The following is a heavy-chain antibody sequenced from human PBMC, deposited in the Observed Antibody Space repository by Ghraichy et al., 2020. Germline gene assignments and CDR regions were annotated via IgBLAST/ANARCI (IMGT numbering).Heavy chain of an antibody. CDR2: IKSKTDGGTT. V-gene: IGHV3-15*01. J-gene: IGHJ4*02. CDR1: GITFNNAW. D-gene: IGHD5-18*01. CDR3: YTPMFVRDY. Sequence: GGSLRLSCTVSGITFNNAWMSWVRQAPGKGLEWVGRIKSKTDGGTTDYAAPVKGRFTISRDDSKNTLYLQLNSLKTEDTAVYYCYTPMFVRDYWGQGTLVTVSS.